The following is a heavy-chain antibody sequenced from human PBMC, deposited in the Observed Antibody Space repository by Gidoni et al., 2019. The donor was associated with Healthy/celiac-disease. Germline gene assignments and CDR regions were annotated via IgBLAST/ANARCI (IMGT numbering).Heavy chain of an antibody. CDR2: INWNSASA. V-gene: IGHV3-9*01. D-gene: IGHD5-18*01. Sequence: EVQLVESGGDLVQPGTSLRLSCEVSGFTFDDYAMHWVRQGPGKGLEWVSGINWNSASAGYAESVEGRFTISRDNAKKSLYLQMTSLRPEDTAVYYCAKARGFTYGIDAFDIWGHGTMVTGSS. CDR3: AKARGFTYGIDAFDI. J-gene: IGHJ3*02. CDR1: GFTFDDYA.